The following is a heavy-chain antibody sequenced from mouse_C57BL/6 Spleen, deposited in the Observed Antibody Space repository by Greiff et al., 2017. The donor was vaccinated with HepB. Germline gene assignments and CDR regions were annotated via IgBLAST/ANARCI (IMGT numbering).Heavy chain of an antibody. CDR1: GYTFTSYW. J-gene: IGHJ2*01. CDR2: IDPSDSET. D-gene: IGHD1-2*01. Sequence: QVQLKQPGAELVRPGSSVKLSCKASGYTFTSYWMHWVKQRPIQGLEWIGNIDPSDSETHYNQKFKDKATLTVDKSSSTAYMQLSSLTSEDSAVYYCARSSITTPPDYWGQGTTLTVSS. V-gene: IGHV1-52*01. CDR3: ARSSITTPPDY.